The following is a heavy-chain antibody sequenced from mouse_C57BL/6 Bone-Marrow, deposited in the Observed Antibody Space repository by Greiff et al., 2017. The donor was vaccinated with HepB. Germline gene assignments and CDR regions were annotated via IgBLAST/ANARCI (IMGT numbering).Heavy chain of an antibody. CDR2: IDPSDSYT. J-gene: IGHJ2*01. CDR1: GYTFTSYW. CDR3: ARGTAMIYYGYDGRFYFDY. V-gene: IGHV1-69*01. D-gene: IGHD2-2*01. Sequence: VQLQQPGAELVMPGASVKLSCKASGYTFTSYWMHWVKQRPGQGLEWIGEIDPSDSYTNYNQKFKGKSTLTVDKSSSTAYMQLSSLTSEDSAVYYCARGTAMIYYGYDGRFYFDYWGQGTTLTVSS.